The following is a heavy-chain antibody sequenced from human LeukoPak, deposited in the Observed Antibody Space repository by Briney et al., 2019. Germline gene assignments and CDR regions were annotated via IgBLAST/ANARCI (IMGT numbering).Heavy chain of an antibody. J-gene: IGHJ6*02. V-gene: IGHV3-23*01. CDR1: GFTFSSYA. Sequence: GSLRLSCTASGFTFSSYAMSWVRQAPGKGLEWVSTISGSGGSTYYADSVKGRFTISRDNSKNTLYLQMNSLRAEDTAVYYCARPLTAKYYYGMDVWGQGTTVTVSS. D-gene: IGHD2-21*02. CDR3: ARPLTAKYYYGMDV. CDR2: ISGSGGST.